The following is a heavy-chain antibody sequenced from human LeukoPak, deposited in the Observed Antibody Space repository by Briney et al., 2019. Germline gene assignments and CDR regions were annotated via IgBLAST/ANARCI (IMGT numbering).Heavy chain of an antibody. D-gene: IGHD2-15*01. Sequence: SETLSLTCTVSGGSISSYYWSWVRQPAGKGLEWIGRIYTSGSTNYNPSLKSRVTMSVDTSKNQFSLKLSSVAAADTAVYYCARETNCSGGSCYYRRFDPWGQGTLVTVSS. CDR3: ARETNCSGGSCYYRRFDP. J-gene: IGHJ5*02. CDR2: IYTSGST. V-gene: IGHV4-4*07. CDR1: GGSISSYY.